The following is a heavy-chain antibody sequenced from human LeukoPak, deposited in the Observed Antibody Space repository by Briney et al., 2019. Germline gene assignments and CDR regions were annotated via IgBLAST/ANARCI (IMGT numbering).Heavy chain of an antibody. Sequence: GRSLRLSCAASGFTFSSYGMHWVRQAPGKGLEWGAVISYDGSNKYYADSVKGRFTISRDNSKNTLYLQMNSLRAEDTAVYYCAKEPDYSDFWSGYYNWGQGTLVTVSS. V-gene: IGHV3-30*18. CDR3: AKEPDYSDFWSGYYN. CDR2: ISYDGSNK. J-gene: IGHJ4*02. D-gene: IGHD3-3*01. CDR1: GFTFSSYG.